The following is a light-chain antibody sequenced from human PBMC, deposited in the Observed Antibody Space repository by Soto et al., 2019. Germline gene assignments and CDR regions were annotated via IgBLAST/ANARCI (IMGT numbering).Light chain of an antibody. V-gene: IGLV3-21*01. Sequence: SYELTQAPSVSVAPGKTARITCGGNNIGSKSVHWYQQKPCQAPVLVIYYDRDRPSGIPERFSGYNSGNTATLTISRVEAXXXXXXXCQVWDSSSDHVVFGGGTKVTVL. J-gene: IGLJ2*01. CDR3: QVWDSSSDHVV. CDR1: NIGSKS. CDR2: YDR.